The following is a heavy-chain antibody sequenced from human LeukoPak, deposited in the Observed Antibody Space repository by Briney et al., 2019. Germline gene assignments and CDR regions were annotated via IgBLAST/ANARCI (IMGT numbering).Heavy chain of an antibody. CDR2: ISGSGART. V-gene: IGHV3-23*01. CDR1: GFTFNNYA. CDR3: AKDPGFFQGDSEDWFDP. J-gene: IGHJ5*02. Sequence: GGSLRLSCTASGFTFNNYAMSWVRQAPGKGLEYVSSISGSGARTDYADSVKGRFTISSDKSKNTLHLQMNSLRAEDTAVYYCAKDPGFFQGDSEDWFDPWGQGTQVTVS. D-gene: IGHD2-15*01.